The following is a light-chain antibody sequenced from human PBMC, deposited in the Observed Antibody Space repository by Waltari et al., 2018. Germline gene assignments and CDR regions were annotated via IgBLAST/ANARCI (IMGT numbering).Light chain of an antibody. Sequence: QSALTQPASVSGSPGQSITISCTGASSDVGSYNLLSWYRHNPGKAPKLVIYEVNRRPSGVSHRFPGSKSGNTASLTISGLQTEDEADYFCCSYAGSSTYVFGTGTKVTVL. J-gene: IGLJ1*01. V-gene: IGLV2-23*02. CDR3: CSYAGSSTYV. CDR1: SSDVGSYNL. CDR2: EVN.